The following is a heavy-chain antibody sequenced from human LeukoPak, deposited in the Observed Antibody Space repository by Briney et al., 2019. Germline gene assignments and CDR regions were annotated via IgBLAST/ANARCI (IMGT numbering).Heavy chain of an antibody. CDR3: ARARDYGDYPPDY. D-gene: IGHD4-17*01. J-gene: IGHJ4*02. CDR2: IGGSGTTI. V-gene: IGHV3-48*01. CDR1: GFTFSSYS. Sequence: TGGSLRLSCAAPGFTFSSYSMNWVRQAPGKGPEWVSYIGGSGTTIYYADSVKGRFTISRDNVKKLLYLEMNSLRAEDTGVYYCARARDYGDYPPDYWGQGTLVTVSS.